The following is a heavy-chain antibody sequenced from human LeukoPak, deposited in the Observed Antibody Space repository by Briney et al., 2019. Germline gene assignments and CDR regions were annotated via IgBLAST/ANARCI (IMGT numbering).Heavy chain of an antibody. D-gene: IGHD4-11*01. CDR1: GGSISSGGYS. Sequence: SETLSLTCAVSGGSISSGGYSWSWIRQPPGKGLEWIGYIYYSGSTYYNPSLKSRVTISVDTSKNQFSLKLSSVTAADTAVYYCARGDYPHYYFDYWGQGTLVTVSS. V-gene: IGHV4-30-4*07. J-gene: IGHJ4*02. CDR2: IYYSGST. CDR3: ARGDYPHYYFDY.